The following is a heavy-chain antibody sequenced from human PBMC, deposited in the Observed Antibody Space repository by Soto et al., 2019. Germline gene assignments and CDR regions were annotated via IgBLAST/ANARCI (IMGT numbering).Heavy chain of an antibody. CDR1: GGSISTYY. V-gene: IGHV4-4*09. Sequence: ESLSLTCTVSGGSISTYYWNWIRQSPGKGLEWIGYIYRTGSTHYNPSLNSRAAISLGTSRNQFSLQLKSVTAADTAVYFCARQIGDDPFDIWGQGXMVTV. CDR3: ARQIGDDPFDI. J-gene: IGHJ3*02. D-gene: IGHD3-3*01. CDR2: IYRTGST.